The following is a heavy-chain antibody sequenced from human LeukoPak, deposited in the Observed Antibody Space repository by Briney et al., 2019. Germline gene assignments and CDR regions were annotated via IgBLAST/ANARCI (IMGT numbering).Heavy chain of an antibody. CDR2: IYTSGST. V-gene: IGHV4-4*07. Sequence: SETLSLTCTVSGGSISSYYWSWIRQPAGKGLEWLGRIYTSGSTNYNPSLKSRVTMSVDTSKNQFSLKLSSVTAADTAVYYCARVLRGYLTRHYYYGMDVWGQGTTVTVSS. CDR3: ARVLRGYLTRHYYYGMDV. CDR1: GGSISSYY. D-gene: IGHD5-12*01. J-gene: IGHJ6*02.